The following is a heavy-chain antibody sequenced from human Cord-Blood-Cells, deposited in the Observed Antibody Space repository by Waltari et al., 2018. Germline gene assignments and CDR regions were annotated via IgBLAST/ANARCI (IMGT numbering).Heavy chain of an antibody. CDR2: INHSGST. V-gene: IGHV4-34*01. CDR1: GGSFSGYY. CDR3: ARGSPIRGYSGYDASGY. Sequence: QVQLQQWGAGLLKPSETLSLTCAVYGGSFSGYYWSWIRQPPGKGLEWIGEINHSGSTNNNPSLKSRVTISVDTSKNQFSLKLSSVTAADTAVYYCARGSPIRGYSGYDASGYWGQGTLVTVSS. J-gene: IGHJ4*02. D-gene: IGHD5-12*01.